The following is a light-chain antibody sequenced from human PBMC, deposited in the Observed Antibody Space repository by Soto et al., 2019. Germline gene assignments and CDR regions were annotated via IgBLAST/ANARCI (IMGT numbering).Light chain of an antibody. V-gene: IGKV3-15*01. CDR3: QQYNNWPPT. CDR1: QSVSSN. Sequence: EIVMTQSPATLSVSPGERATLSCRASQSVSSNLAWYQQKPGQAPRLLIYGASTRATGIPARFSGSGSGTEFTLTISSLQSEEFAVYYCQQYNNWPPTFGQGNKLEIK. J-gene: IGKJ2*01. CDR2: GAS.